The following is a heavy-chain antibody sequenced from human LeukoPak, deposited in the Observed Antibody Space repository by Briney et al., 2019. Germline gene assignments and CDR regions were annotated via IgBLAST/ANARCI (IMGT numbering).Heavy chain of an antibody. D-gene: IGHD4-17*01. CDR3: AKDWSTVTIPR. Sequence: GRSLRLSCAASGFTFDDYAMHWVRQAPGKGLEWVSAISGSGGSTYYADSVKGRFTISRDNSKNTLYLQMNSLRAEDTAVYYCAKDWSTVTIPRWGQGTLVTVSS. CDR1: GFTFDDYA. J-gene: IGHJ4*02. CDR2: ISGSGGST. V-gene: IGHV3-23*01.